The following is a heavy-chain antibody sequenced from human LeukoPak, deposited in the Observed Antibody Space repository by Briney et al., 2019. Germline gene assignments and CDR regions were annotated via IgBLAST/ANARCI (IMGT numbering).Heavy chain of an antibody. V-gene: IGHV4-59*01. Sequence: ASETLSLTCSVSGGSISSNYWSWIPQPPGKGLEGFGYIYYSGSTYYNPSLKSRVTISVDTSKNLFSLKLSSVTGADTAVYYCARVQRPLDGADYWGQGTLVTVSS. CDR3: ARVQRPLDGADY. J-gene: IGHJ4*02. CDR1: GGSISSNY. CDR2: IYYSGST. D-gene: IGHD1-1*01.